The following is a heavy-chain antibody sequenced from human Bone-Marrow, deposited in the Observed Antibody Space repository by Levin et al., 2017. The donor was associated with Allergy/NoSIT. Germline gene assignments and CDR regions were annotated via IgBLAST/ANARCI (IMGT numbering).Heavy chain of an antibody. CDR2: INQIPSEK. J-gene: IGHJ4*02. D-gene: IGHD3/OR15-3a*01. CDR1: GFSFSAYC. Sequence: GGSLRLSCAASGFSFSAYCMSWVRQAPGKGLEWVASINQIPSEKSYVDSVKGRFTISRDSASDSLFLQMNGLRVDDTAVYYCARLKMGRRGLWTPFDYWGQGILVTVSS. V-gene: IGHV3-7*01. CDR3: ARLKMGRRGLWTPFDY.